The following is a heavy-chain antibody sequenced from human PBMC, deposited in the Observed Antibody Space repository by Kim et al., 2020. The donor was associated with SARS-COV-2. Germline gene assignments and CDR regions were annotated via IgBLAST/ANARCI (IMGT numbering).Heavy chain of an antibody. CDR3: VKDRAASYAFDI. D-gene: IGHD2-15*01. V-gene: IGHV3-9*01. CDR2: ISWNSGSI. Sequence: GGSLRLSCAASGFTFGDYAMYWVRQAPGKGLEWVSGISWNSGSIDYVDSVKGRFTISRDNAKNYLYLQMTSLRAEDTALYYSVKDRAASYAFDIWGQGT. CDR1: GFTFGDYA. J-gene: IGHJ3*02.